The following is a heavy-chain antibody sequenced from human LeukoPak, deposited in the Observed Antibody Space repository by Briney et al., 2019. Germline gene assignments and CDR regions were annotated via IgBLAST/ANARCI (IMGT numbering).Heavy chain of an antibody. D-gene: IGHD2-8*01. J-gene: IGHJ4*02. CDR2: MNPDSGNT. CDR1: GYTFTGYY. CDR3: ARDYCTNGVCYTFGY. V-gene: IGHV1-8*03. Sequence: ASVKVSCKASGYTFTGYYMHWVRQAPGQGLEWMGWMNPDSGNTGYAQKFQGRVTITRNTSISTAYMELSSLRSEDTAVYYCARDYCTNGVCYTFGYWGQGTLVTVSS.